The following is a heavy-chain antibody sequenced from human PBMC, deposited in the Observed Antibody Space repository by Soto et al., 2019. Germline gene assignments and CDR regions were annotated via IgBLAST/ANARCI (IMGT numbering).Heavy chain of an antibody. D-gene: IGHD5-12*01. CDR2: INPSGGST. CDR3: AREDIVAPRTYYYYYMDV. Sequence: GASVKVSCKASGYTFTSYYMHWVRQAPGQGLEWMGIINPSGGSTSYAQKFQGRVTMTRDTSTSTVYMELSSLRSEDTAVYYCAREDIVAPRTYYYYYMDVWGKGTTVTAS. V-gene: IGHV1-46*03. J-gene: IGHJ6*03. CDR1: GYTFTSYY.